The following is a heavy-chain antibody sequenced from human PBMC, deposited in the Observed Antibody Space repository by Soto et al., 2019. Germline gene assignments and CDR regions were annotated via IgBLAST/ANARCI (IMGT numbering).Heavy chain of an antibody. J-gene: IGHJ4*02. CDR2: IFSNDEK. V-gene: IGHV2-26*01. Sequence: SGPTLVNPTETLTLTCTVSGFSLSNARMGVSWIRQPPGKALEWLAHIFSNDEKSYSTSLKSRLTISKDTPKSQVVLTMTNMDPVDTATYYCARAPTRYCSGGSCYARHFDYWGQGTLVTVSS. D-gene: IGHD2-15*01. CDR3: ARAPTRYCSGGSCYARHFDY. CDR1: GFSLSNARMG.